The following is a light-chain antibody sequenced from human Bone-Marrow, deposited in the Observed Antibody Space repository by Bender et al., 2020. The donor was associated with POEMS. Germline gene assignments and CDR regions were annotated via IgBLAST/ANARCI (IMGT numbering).Light chain of an antibody. J-gene: IGLJ3*02. V-gene: IGLV2-23*01. CDR1: SSDVGSYNL. Sequence: QSALTQPASVSGSPGQSITISCSGTSSDVGSYNLVSWYQQRPDKAPKLIIYETTRRPSGISNRFSGSESGNTASLTISGLRAEDEADYYCSSYEGSSRVFGGGTKVTVL. CDR3: SSYEGSSRV. CDR2: ETT.